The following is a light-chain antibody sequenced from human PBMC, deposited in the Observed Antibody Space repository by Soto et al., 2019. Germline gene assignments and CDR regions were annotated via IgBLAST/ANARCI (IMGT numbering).Light chain of an antibody. CDR2: DVS. V-gene: IGLV2-11*01. Sequence: QSVLTQPRSVSGSPGQSVTISCTGTSSDVGDYNYVSWYQQHPSKAPKLMIYDVSKRPSGVSDRFSGSKSGNTASLTISGLQAEDEADYYCCSYAGRYTWVFGGGTKLTVL. J-gene: IGLJ3*02. CDR3: CSYAGRYTWV. CDR1: SSDVGDYNY.